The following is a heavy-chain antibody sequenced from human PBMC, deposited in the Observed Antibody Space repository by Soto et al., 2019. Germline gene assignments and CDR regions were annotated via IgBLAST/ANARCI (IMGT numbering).Heavy chain of an antibody. CDR2: IYSTGTT. D-gene: IGHD4-4*01. CDR1: GGPITAQY. V-gene: IGHV4-4*07. CDR3: TRDVYSNSNNWFAP. J-gene: IGHJ5*02. Sequence: QVQLQEWGPGLLKPSETLSLTCTVSGGPITAQYWSWIRQPAGKGLEWIGRIYSTGTTNYNPSLRSRVTMSVDTSKNQFSLRLTSVPAADTAVYYCTRDVYSNSNNWFAPWGQGTLGSVSS.